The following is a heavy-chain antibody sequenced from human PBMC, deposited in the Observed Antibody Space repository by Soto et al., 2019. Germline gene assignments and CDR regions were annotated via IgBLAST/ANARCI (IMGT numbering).Heavy chain of an antibody. J-gene: IGHJ3*02. CDR1: GFSFTTYV. CDR3: AKGLLAIVGTTLPRDAFNI. V-gene: IGHV3-30*18. Sequence: GSLRLSCAASGFSFTTYVMHWVRQAPGRGLEWVAVISHDGSYKYYGDAVKGRFTISRDTSKNAVYLEMNSLRPEDTAVYYCAKGLLAIVGTTLPRDAFNIWGQGTMVTVSS. D-gene: IGHD1-26*01. CDR2: ISHDGSYK.